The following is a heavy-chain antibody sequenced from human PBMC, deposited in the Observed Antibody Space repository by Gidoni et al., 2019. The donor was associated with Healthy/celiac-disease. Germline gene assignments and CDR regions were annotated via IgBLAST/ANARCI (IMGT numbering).Heavy chain of an antibody. CDR1: GGSRSSGGYY. CDR3: ARDSGLRWELYDH. D-gene: IGHD1-26*01. CDR2: IYYSGST. V-gene: IGHV4-31*03. J-gene: IGHJ4*02. Sequence: QVQLQESGPGLVKPSQTLSLTCTVSGGSRSSGGYYWSWIRQHPGKGLEWIGYIYYSGSTYYHPSLKSRVTISVDTSKNQFSLKLSSVTAADTAVYYCARDSGLRWELYDHWGQGTLVTVSS.